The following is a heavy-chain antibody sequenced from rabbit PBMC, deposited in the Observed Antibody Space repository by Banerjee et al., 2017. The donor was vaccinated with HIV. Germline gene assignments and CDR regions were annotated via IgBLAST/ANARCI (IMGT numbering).Heavy chain of an antibody. V-gene: IGHV1S43*01. CDR3: AKSSAGHFSRLDL. Sequence: QLVESGGGLVQPGGSLKLSCKASGFDFSSNAMCWVRQAPGKGLKLIACIYTSSGSTWYASWAKGRFTISKSTSLNTVDLKMTSLTAADTATYFCAKSSAGHFSRLDLWGPGTLVTVS. D-gene: IGHD1-1*01. CDR1: GFDFSSNA. CDR2: IYTSSGST. J-gene: IGHJ3*01.